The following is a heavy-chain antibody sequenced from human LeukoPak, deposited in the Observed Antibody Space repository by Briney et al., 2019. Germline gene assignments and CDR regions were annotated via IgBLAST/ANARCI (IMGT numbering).Heavy chain of an antibody. J-gene: IGHJ4*02. V-gene: IGHV3-20*04. CDR2: INWNGGST. D-gene: IGHD6-19*01. Sequence: GGSLRLSCAASGFTFDDYGMSWVRQAPGKGPEWVSGINWNGGSTGYADSVKGRFTISRDNAKNSLYLQMNSLRAEDTALYYCARDLGAAVAGDFDYWGQGTLVTVSS. CDR3: ARDLGAAVAGDFDY. CDR1: GFTFDDYG.